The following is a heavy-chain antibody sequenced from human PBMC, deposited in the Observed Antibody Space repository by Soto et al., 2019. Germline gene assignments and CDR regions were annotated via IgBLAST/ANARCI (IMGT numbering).Heavy chain of an antibody. J-gene: IGHJ4*02. Sequence: SETLSLTCSVSGLTISSASYYWSWILQHPGKGLEWVGNIYYNGSTYYSPSLKSRVTVWFDTSKNQFSLRLTSVTAADTAVYYCARYRISGSWSKFDYWGQGTRVTVSS. CDR3: ARYRISGSWSKFDY. D-gene: IGHD6-13*01. CDR1: GLTISSASYY. V-gene: IGHV4-31*03. CDR2: IYYNGST.